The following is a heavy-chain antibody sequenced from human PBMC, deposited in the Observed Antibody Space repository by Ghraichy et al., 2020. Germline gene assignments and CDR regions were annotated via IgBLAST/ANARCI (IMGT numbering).Heavy chain of an antibody. CDR3: ARDRGNDYGDYGYYYYMDV. Sequence: SVKVSCKTSGGTFSSYAVSWLRQAPGQGLEWMGGIIPIFRTTSYAQKFQGRVTITADESTSTAYMELSSLRSEDTAVYYCARDRGNDYGDYGYYYYMDVGGKGTTVTVSS. CDR1: GGTFSSYA. V-gene: IGHV1-69*13. J-gene: IGHJ6*03. CDR2: IIPIFRTT. D-gene: IGHD4-17*01.